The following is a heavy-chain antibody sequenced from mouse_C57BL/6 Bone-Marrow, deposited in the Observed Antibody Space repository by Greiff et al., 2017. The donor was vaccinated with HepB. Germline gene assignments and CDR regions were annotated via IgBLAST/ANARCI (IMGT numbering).Heavy chain of an antibody. V-gene: IGHV3-6*01. J-gene: IGHJ2*01. D-gene: IGHD4-1*01. CDR3: AREEGLTGTDFDY. CDR2: ISYDGSN. Sequence: DVQLQESGPGLVKPSQSLSLTCSVTGYSITSGYYWNWIRQFPGNKLEWMGYISYDGSNNYNPSLKNRISITRDTSKNQFFLKLNSVTTEDTATCYSAREEGLTGTDFDYWGQGTTLTVSS. CDR1: GYSITSGYY.